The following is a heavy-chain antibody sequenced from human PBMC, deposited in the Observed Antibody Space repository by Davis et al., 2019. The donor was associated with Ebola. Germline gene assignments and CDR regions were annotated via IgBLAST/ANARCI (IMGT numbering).Heavy chain of an antibody. J-gene: IGHJ4*02. Sequence: SETLSLTCAVYGGSFNGYYWSWIRQPPGKGLEWIGEINHSGNTNYNPSLKSRLTMSVDTSKNQFSLKLRSVTAADTAVYFCARGLSGTPPPAAIFDFWGQGTLVTVSS. CDR1: GGSFNGYY. CDR2: INHSGNT. D-gene: IGHD2-2*01. V-gene: IGHV4-34*01. CDR3: ARGLSGTPPPAAIFDF.